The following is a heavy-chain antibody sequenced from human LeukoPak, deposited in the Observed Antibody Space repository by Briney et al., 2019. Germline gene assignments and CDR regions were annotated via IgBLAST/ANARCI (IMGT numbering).Heavy chain of an antibody. D-gene: IGHD6-19*01. CDR2: ISYDGRDK. Sequence: GGSLRLSCAASGFTFSTYAMHWVRQSPGKGLEWVAVISYDGRDKHHADSVKGRFTISRDNAKNSLYLEMNSLRDEDTAVYYCARSVIAVAGYDAFDIWGQGTVVTVSS. J-gene: IGHJ3*02. CDR1: GFTFSTYA. V-gene: IGHV3-30*03. CDR3: ARSVIAVAGYDAFDI.